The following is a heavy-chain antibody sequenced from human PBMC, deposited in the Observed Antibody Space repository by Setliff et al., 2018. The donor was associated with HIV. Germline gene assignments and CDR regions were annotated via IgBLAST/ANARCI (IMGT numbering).Heavy chain of an antibody. Sequence: SETLSLTCAVYGGSFSGYYWSWIRQPPGKGLEWIGEINHSGSTNYNPSLKSRVTISVDTSKNQVSLKLNSMTAADTAVYYCARGSRQLTIFGVVFKTNYYFMDVWGKGTAVTVSS. CDR2: INHSGST. V-gene: IGHV4-34*01. CDR3: ARGSRQLTIFGVVFKTNYYFMDV. J-gene: IGHJ6*03. D-gene: IGHD3-3*01. CDR1: GGSFSGYY.